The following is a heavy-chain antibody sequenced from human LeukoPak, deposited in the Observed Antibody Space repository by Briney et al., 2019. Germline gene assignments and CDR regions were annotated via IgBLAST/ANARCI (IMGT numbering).Heavy chain of an antibody. D-gene: IGHD3-9*01. Sequence: ASVKVSCKASGGTFSSYAISWVRQAPGQGLEWMGGIIPIFGTANYAQKFQGRVTITADESTSTAYMELSSLRSEDTAVYYCARAGGDDILTGYPYYYGMDVWAKGPRSPSPQ. CDR1: GGTFSSYA. V-gene: IGHV1-69*13. CDR3: ARAGGDDILTGYPYYYGMDV. J-gene: IGHJ6*04. CDR2: IIPIFGTA.